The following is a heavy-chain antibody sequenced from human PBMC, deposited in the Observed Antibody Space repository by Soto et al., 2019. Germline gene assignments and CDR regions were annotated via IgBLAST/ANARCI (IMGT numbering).Heavy chain of an antibody. CDR3: ARGMFTVTTLAYYMDG. D-gene: IGHD4-17*01. CDR2: MNPNSGNT. CDR1: GYTFTSYD. Sequence: ASVKVSCKASGYTFTSYDINWVRQATGQGLEWMGWMNPNSGNTGYAQKFQGRVTMTRNTSISTAYMELSSLRSEDTAVYYCARGMFTVTTLAYYMDGWGKGTTVTISS. V-gene: IGHV1-8*01. J-gene: IGHJ6*03.